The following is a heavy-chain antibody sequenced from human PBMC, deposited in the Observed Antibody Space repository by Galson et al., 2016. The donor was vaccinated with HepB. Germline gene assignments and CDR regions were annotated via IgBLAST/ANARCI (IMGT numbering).Heavy chain of an antibody. CDR1: GLSLSTPV. J-gene: IGHJ4*02. D-gene: IGHD4-17*01. CDR3: AKLAVRGDYGGRDY. CDR2: LGDGGDYT. Sequence: SLRLSCAASGLSLSTPVMYWVRQAPGKGLEWVSALGDGGDYTSYADAVKGRFTISGDISENTLFLQMNSLRVEDMAIYYCAKLAVRGDYGGRDYWGQGTLVTVSS. V-gene: IGHV3-23*01.